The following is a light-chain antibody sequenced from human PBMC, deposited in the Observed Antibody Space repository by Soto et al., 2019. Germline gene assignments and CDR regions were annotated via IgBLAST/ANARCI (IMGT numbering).Light chain of an antibody. J-gene: IGKJ5*01. V-gene: IGKV3-15*01. CDR2: GAS. Sequence: EIGLTQSPGTLSLSPGERATLSCRASQSVSSSYLAWYQQKPGQAPRLLIYGASTRATGIPARFSGSGSGTEFTLTISSLQSEDFAVYFCHQYNNWPRTFGQGTRLEIK. CDR3: HQYNNWPRT. CDR1: QSVSSSY.